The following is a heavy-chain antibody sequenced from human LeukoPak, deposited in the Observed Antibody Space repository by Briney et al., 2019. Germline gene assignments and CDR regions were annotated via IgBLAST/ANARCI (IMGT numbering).Heavy chain of an antibody. J-gene: IGHJ3*02. D-gene: IGHD3-22*01. CDR2: ISSSGST. CDR1: GDSISSGDYY. Sequence: ASETLSLTCTVSGDSISSGDYYWSWIRQPAGKGLEWIGRISSSGSTNYNPSLKSRVTIPVDTSKNQFSLKLSSVTAADTAVYFCARGPYSYDSSGAFDIWGQGTMVTVSS. CDR3: ARGPYSYDSSGAFDI. V-gene: IGHV4-61*02.